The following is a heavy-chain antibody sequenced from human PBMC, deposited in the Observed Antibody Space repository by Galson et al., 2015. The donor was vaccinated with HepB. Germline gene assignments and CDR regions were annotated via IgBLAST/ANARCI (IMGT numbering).Heavy chain of an antibody. CDR1: GGSVSSYY. V-gene: IGHV4-59*02. D-gene: IGHD2-2*01. CDR2: IYYTGST. Sequence: ETLSLTCSVSGGSVSSYYCNWIRQPPGKGLEWIGYIYYTGSTSSNPSLKSRATVSVDTSKNQFSLRLNSVTAADTAVYYCAISRRRYCSSANCYGDAFDIWGQGTMVTVSS. CDR3: AISRRRYCSSANCYGDAFDI. J-gene: IGHJ3*02.